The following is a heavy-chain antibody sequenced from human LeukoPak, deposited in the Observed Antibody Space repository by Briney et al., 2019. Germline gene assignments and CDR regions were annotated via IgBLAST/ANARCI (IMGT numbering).Heavy chain of an antibody. D-gene: IGHD6-19*01. Sequence: GGSLRLSCAASGFTVSSNYMSWVRQAPGKGLEWVSVIYSGGSTYYADSVKGRFTISRDNSKNTLYLQMNSLRAEDTAVYYCARVRQWLVPNANFDYWGQGTLVTVSS. J-gene: IGHJ4*02. CDR3: ARVRQWLVPNANFDY. V-gene: IGHV3-66*01. CDR2: IYSGGST. CDR1: GFTVSSNY.